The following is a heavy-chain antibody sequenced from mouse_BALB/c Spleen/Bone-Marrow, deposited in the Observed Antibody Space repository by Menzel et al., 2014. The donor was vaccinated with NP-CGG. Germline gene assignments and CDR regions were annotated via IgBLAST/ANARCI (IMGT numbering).Heavy chain of an antibody. Sequence: EVKVVESGGGLVQPGGSLKLSCATSGFTFSDYYMYWVRQTPEKRLEWVAYISNGGGSTYYPDTVKGRFTISRDNAKNTLYLQMSRLKSEDTAMYYCARHAEVRRDAMDYWGQATSVTVSS. CDR1: GFTFSDYY. CDR3: ARHAEVRRDAMDY. J-gene: IGHJ4*01. V-gene: IGHV5-12*02. CDR2: ISNGGGST. D-gene: IGHD2-14*01.